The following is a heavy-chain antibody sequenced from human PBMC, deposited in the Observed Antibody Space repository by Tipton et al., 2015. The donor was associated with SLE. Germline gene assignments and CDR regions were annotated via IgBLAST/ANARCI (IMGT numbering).Heavy chain of an antibody. CDR3: ARVPEYSKATPVAFDI. D-gene: IGHD1-26*01. V-gene: IGHV4-59*01. CDR1: GGSISSYY. Sequence: TLSLTCTVSGGSISSYYWSWIRQPPGKGLEWIGYIYYSGSTNYNPSLKSRVTISVDTSKNQFSLKLSSVTAADTAVYYCARVPEYSKATPVAFDIWGQGTMVTVSS. J-gene: IGHJ3*02. CDR2: IYYSGST.